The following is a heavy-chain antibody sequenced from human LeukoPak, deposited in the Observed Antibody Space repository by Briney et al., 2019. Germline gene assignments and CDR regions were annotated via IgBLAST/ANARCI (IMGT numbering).Heavy chain of an antibody. CDR1: GGSISSYY. V-gene: IGHV4-59*01. Sequence: SETLSLTCTVSGGSISSYYWSWIRQPPGKGLEWIGYIYYSGSTNYNPSLKSRVTISVDTSKNQFSLKLSSVTAADTAVYYCARWQYPFDYWGQGTLVTVSS. CDR3: ARWQYPFDY. J-gene: IGHJ4*02. CDR2: IYYSGST. D-gene: IGHD2/OR15-2a*01.